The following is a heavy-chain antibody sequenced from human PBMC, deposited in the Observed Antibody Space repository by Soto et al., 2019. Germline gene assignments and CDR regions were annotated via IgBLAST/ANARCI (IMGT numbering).Heavy chain of an antibody. CDR2: HYSGGST. Sequence: GGSLRLSCAISGFSVSSNYLSWVRQAPGKGLEWVSVHYSGGSTYYADSVQGRFTISRDKSNNTLYLQMRRVRAEDTAVYFCARHRHPRGTVGATSPLDPWGQGTLVTVSS. CDR1: GFSVSSNY. V-gene: IGHV3-53*01. J-gene: IGHJ5*02. D-gene: IGHD1-26*01. CDR3: ARHRHPRGTVGATSPLDP.